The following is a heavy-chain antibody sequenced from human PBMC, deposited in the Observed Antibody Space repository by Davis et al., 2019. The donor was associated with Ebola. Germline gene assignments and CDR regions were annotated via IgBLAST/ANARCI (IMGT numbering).Heavy chain of an antibody. CDR3: ARGGWYTYY. V-gene: IGHV3-7*01. D-gene: IGHD6-19*01. Sequence: GESLKISCAASGFSFRYFWMSWVRQAPGKGLEWVANIKQDGSEKYYVDSVKGRFTISRDNAKNSLYLQMNSLRAEDTAVYYCARGGWYTYYWGQGTLVTVSS. J-gene: IGHJ4*02. CDR1: GFSFRYFW. CDR2: IKQDGSEK.